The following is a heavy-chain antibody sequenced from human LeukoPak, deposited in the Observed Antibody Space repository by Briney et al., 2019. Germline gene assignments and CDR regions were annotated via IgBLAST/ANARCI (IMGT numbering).Heavy chain of an antibody. CDR3: VKDSPPRYSGSPPAY. J-gene: IGHJ4*02. V-gene: IGHV3-7*03. Sequence: GGSLRLSCAASGFTFSTYWMTWVRQAPGKGLEWVANINKDGGEKYYVDSVKGRFTISRDNAKNSLYLQMNSLRADDTAVYYCVKDSPPRYSGSPPAYWGQGTLVTVSS. D-gene: IGHD1-26*01. CDR2: INKDGGEK. CDR1: GFTFSTYW.